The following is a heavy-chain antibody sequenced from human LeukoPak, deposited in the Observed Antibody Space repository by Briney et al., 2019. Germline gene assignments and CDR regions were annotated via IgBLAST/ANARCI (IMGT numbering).Heavy chain of an antibody. V-gene: IGHV3-48*04. J-gene: IGHJ4*02. CDR2: ISSSSSTI. CDR1: GFTFSSYS. Sequence: GGSLRLSCAASGFTFSSYSMTWVRQAPGKGLEWVSFISSSSSTIYYADSVKGRFTISRDNAKNSLYLQMNSLRAEDTAVYYCARDRGGSYSAIDYWGQGTLVTVSS. D-gene: IGHD1-26*01. CDR3: ARDRGGSYSAIDY.